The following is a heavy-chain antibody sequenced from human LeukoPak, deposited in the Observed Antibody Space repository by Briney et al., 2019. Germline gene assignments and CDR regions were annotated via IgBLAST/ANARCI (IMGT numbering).Heavy chain of an antibody. CDR3: AGGLGYARSY. Sequence: GGSLRLSCVPSGLTVSSNYMSWVRQAPGKGLEWVSVTYSGGSTDYADSVKGRFTISRDNSKNTLYLQMNSLRVEDTAVYYYAGGLGYARSYWGQGTLVTVSS. J-gene: IGHJ4*02. D-gene: IGHD2-2*01. V-gene: IGHV3-66*01. CDR1: GLTVSSNY. CDR2: TYSGGST.